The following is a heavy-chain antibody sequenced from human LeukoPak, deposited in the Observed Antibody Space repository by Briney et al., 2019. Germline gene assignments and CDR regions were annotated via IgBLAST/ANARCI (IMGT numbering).Heavy chain of an antibody. CDR2: IYYSGST. CDR3: ARVDSSGYYYAEDWFDP. V-gene: IGHV4-59*01. Sequence: PSENLSLTCTVSGGSISSYYWSWIRQPPGKGLEWIGYIYYSGSTNYNPSLKSRVTISVDTSKNQFSLKLSSVTAADTAVHYCARVDSSGYYYAEDWFDPWGQGTLVTVSS. CDR1: GGSISSYY. J-gene: IGHJ5*02. D-gene: IGHD3-22*01.